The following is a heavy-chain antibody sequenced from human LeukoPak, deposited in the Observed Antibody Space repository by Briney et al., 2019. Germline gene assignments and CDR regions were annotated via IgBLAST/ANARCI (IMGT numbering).Heavy chain of an antibody. CDR1: GYTSTSYG. V-gene: IGHV1-18*01. CDR3: ARWGSEYYDFWSGYYNRYYYYYGMDV. D-gene: IGHD3-3*01. CDR2: ISAYIGNT. Sequence: ASVKVSCKASGYTSTSYGISRVRQAPGQGLEWMGWISAYIGNTNYAQKLQGRVTMTTDTSTSTAYMELRSLRSDDTAVYYCARWGSEYYDFWSGYYNRYYYYYGMDVWGQGTTVTVSS. J-gene: IGHJ6*02.